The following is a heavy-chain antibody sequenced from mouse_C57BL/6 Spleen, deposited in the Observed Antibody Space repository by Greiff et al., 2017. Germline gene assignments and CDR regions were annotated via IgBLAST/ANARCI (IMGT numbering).Heavy chain of an antibody. CDR2: IYPGDGDT. D-gene: IGHD4-1*01. V-gene: IGHV1-80*01. J-gene: IGHJ2*01. CDR3: ARSKANWDYFDY. Sequence: LVESGAELVKPGASVKISCKASGYAFSSYWMNWVKQRPGKGLEWIGQIYPGDGDTNYNGKFKGKATLTADKSSSTAYMQLSSLTSEDSAVYFCARSKANWDYFDYWGQGTTLTVSS. CDR1: GYAFSSYW.